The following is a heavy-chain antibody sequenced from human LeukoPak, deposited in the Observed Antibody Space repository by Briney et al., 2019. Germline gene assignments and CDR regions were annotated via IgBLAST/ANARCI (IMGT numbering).Heavy chain of an antibody. D-gene: IGHD3-16*01. CDR1: GFTFSSYE. V-gene: IGHV3-48*03. CDR3: ARDGAPRTDY. Sequence: RGSLRLSCAASGFTFSSYEMNWVRQAPGKGLEWVSYISSTGSLKYYADSVKGRFTISRDNVRNSLYLQMNSLRVDDTAVYYCARDGAPRTDYWGQGTLVTVSS. J-gene: IGHJ4*02. CDR2: ISSTGSLK.